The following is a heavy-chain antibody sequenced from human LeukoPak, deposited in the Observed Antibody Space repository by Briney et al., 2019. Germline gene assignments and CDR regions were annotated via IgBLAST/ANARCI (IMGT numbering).Heavy chain of an antibody. CDR2: ISISGSII. Sequence: GGSLRLSCTASGFTFSSYEMNWVRQAPGKGLEWVSYISISGSIIYYADSVKGRFTISRDNAKHSLYLQMNSLRAEDTAVYYCASPTGLSDYGGQGTLVTVSS. CDR3: ASPTGLSDY. CDR1: GFTFSSYE. J-gene: IGHJ4*02. V-gene: IGHV3-48*03. D-gene: IGHD1-14*01.